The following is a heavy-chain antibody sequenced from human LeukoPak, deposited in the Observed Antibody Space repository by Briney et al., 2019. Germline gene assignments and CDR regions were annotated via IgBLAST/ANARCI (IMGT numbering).Heavy chain of an antibody. D-gene: IGHD4-17*01. CDR1: GGSISSYY. CDR2: IYYSGST. V-gene: IGHV4-59*12. Sequence: PSETLSLTCTVSGGSISSYYWSWIRQPPGKGLEWIGYIYYSGSTNYNPSLKSRVTISVDTSKNQFSLKLSSVTAADTAVYYCARDPYGDDDAFDIWGQGTMVTVSS. J-gene: IGHJ3*02. CDR3: ARDPYGDDDAFDI.